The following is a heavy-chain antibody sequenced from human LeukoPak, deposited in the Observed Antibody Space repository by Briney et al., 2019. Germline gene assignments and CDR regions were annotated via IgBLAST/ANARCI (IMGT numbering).Heavy chain of an antibody. Sequence: GGSLRLSCAASGFTFSSYGMHWVRQAPGKGLEWVAFIRYDGSNKYYADSVKGRFTISRDNSKNTLYLQMNSLRAEDTAVYYCAKDYHSYDSSGYYPFDYWGQGTLVTVSS. V-gene: IGHV3-30*02. CDR1: GFTFSSYG. CDR3: AKDYHSYDSSGYYPFDY. D-gene: IGHD3-22*01. J-gene: IGHJ4*02. CDR2: IRYDGSNK.